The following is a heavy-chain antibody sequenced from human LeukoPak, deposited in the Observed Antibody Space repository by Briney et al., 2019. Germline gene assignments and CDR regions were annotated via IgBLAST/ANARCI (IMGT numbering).Heavy chain of an antibody. V-gene: IGHV4-39*01. CDR3: ARHIRYYYDSSGYRSYKGFDY. J-gene: IGHJ4*02. Sequence: SETLSLTCTVSGGSFSSTSYYWGWIRQPPGKGLEWIGEINHSGSTNYNPSLKSRVTISVDTSKNQFSLKLSSVTAADTAVYYCARHIRYYYDSSGYRSYKGFDYWGQGTLVTVSS. CDR1: GGSFSSTSYY. CDR2: INHSGST. D-gene: IGHD3-22*01.